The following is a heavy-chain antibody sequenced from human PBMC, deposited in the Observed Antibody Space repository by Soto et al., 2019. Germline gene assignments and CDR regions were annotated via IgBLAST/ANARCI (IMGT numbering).Heavy chain of an antibody. V-gene: IGHV4-59*01. CDR2: ISYNGNT. J-gene: IGHJ6*02. CDR1: GGSISSYY. Sequence: SETLSLTCTVSGGSISSYYWNWIRQPPGKGLEWIGCISYNGNTYSIPSLRIRVTVSMLRSKNQFSLKLTSVTAADTAIYYCARDPCGGFSGGVDFYYGLDVLGQGTTVTVSS. D-gene: IGHD2-15*01. CDR3: ARDPCGGFSGGVDFYYGLDV.